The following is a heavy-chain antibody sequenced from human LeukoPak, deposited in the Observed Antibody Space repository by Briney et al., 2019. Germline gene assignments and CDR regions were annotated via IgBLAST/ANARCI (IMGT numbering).Heavy chain of an antibody. J-gene: IGHJ5*02. CDR3: ARIRNIVLGGNIYDL. V-gene: IGHV4-39*07. CDR2: ISYSGDT. Sequence: WETLSLTCTVSGDSISHVNYFWGWFRQPPGKGLEWVGTISYSGDTHYSPSLKSRLTISMDTSKSQFSLKLTSVTAADTARFHCARIRNIVLGGNIYDLCGQGTLITVSS. CDR1: GDSISHVNYF. D-gene: IGHD2/OR15-2a*01.